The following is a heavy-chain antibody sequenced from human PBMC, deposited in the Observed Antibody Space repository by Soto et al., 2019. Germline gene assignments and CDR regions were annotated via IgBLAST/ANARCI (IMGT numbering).Heavy chain of an antibody. Sequence: QVQLQESGPGLVKPSQTLSLTCTVSGGSISSGGYYWSWIRQHPGKGLEWIGYIYYSGSTYYNPSLKSRVTLSVDTSKNQFSLKLSSVTAADTAVYYCAREGMRAAAEKGGDWFDPWGQGTLVTVSS. CDR3: AREGMRAAAEKGGDWFDP. CDR2: IYYSGST. CDR1: GGSISSGGYY. J-gene: IGHJ5*02. D-gene: IGHD6-13*01. V-gene: IGHV4-31*03.